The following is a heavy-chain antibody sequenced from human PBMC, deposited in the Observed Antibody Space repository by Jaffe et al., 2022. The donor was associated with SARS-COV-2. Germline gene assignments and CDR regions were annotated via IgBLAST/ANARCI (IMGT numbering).Heavy chain of an antibody. CDR3: AADGGPQWGYAFEM. Sequence: EVQLVESGGGLVQPGGSLRLSCAASGFSVSDKYMNWVRQAPGKGLEWVSVLYTGGTTRYAGSVKGRFTISRDDSKNTLYLQMNSLRAEDTAVYHCAADGGPQWGYAFEMWGQGTKVTVSS. CDR1: GFSVSDKY. D-gene: IGHD2-15*01. J-gene: IGHJ3*02. V-gene: IGHV3-66*02. CDR2: LYTGGTT.